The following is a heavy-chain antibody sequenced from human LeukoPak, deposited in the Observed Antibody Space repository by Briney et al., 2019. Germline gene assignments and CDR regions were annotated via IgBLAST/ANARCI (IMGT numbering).Heavy chain of an antibody. V-gene: IGHV3-7*01. CDR3: ASLEY. CDR2: IKQDGSEK. CDR1: ALSFGSTW. J-gene: IGHJ4*02. Sequence: GRSPRPSCAPFALSFGSTWVNWVRHPPGKGMEWVTSIKQDGSEKYYVNSVKARYTISTDNPNNSLYLQMNSLRAEDTAVDYCASLEYWGQGTLVTVSS.